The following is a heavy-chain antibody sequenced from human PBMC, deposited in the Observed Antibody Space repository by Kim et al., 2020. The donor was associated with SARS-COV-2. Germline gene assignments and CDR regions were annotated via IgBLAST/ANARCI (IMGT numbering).Heavy chain of an antibody. J-gene: IGHJ3*02. D-gene: IGHD3-10*01. V-gene: IGHV1-3*01. CDR3: ARFSGGLDAFDI. CDR2: INADNGIT. Sequence: ASVKVSCKTSGYTFTSYSIHWVRQAPGQGFEWMGWINADNGITKSSQKFQGRVTITRDKSATTAYMELSSLRSEDTALYYCARFSGGLDAFDIWGQRTLVTVSS. CDR1: GYTFTSYS.